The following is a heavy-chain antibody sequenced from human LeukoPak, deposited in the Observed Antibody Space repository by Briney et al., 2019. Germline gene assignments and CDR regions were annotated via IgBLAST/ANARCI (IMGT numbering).Heavy chain of an antibody. CDR2: IYHSGST. Sequence: PSETLSLTCAVSGGSISSSNWWSWVRQPPGKGLEWIGEIYHSGSTNYNPSLKSRVTISLDTSTNQFSLKLNSVTAADTAVYYCARDRALGSGKYYFDYWGQGTPVTVSS. D-gene: IGHD3-16*01. CDR1: GGSISSSNW. J-gene: IGHJ4*02. V-gene: IGHV4-4*02. CDR3: ARDRALGSGKYYFDY.